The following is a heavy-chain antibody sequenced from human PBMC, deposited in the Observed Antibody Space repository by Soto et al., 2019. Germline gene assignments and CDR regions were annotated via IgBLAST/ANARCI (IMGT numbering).Heavy chain of an antibody. V-gene: IGHV4-4*02. CDR3: ARVDYYDSRGYGMDV. Sequence: PSETLSLTCAVSGGSISSSNWWTWVRQPPGKGLEWVGEIYHSGSTNYNPSLKSRVTISKDNSKNQFSLKLSSVTAADTAVYYCARVDYYDSRGYGMDVWGQGTTVTVSS. CDR1: GGSISSSNW. CDR2: IYHSGST. J-gene: IGHJ6*02. D-gene: IGHD3-22*01.